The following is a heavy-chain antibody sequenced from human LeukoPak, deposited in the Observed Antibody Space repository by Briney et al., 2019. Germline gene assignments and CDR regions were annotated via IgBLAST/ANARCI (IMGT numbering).Heavy chain of an antibody. CDR2: IRRKPYGGTT. Sequence: PGRSLRLSCTASGFTFGDYAMSWVRQAPGEGLEWVGFIRRKPYGGTTEYAASVKGRFTISRDNSKNTLYLQMNSLRAEDTAVYYCAKDRGVRGAKENWFDPWGQGTLVTVSS. CDR1: GFTFGDYA. J-gene: IGHJ5*02. V-gene: IGHV3-49*04. D-gene: IGHD3-10*01. CDR3: AKDRGVRGAKENWFDP.